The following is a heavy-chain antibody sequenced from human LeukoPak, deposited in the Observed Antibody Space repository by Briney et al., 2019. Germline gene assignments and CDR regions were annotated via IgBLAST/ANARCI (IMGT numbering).Heavy chain of an antibody. J-gene: IGHJ6*03. CDR3: ARLGYCSSTSCFQDYYYYMDV. D-gene: IGHD2-2*01. Sequence: GASVKVSCEASGYTFTSYGISWVRQAPGQGLEWMGWISAYNGNTNYAQKLQGRVTMTTDTSTSTAYMELRSLRSDDTAVYYCARLGYCSSTSCFQDYYYYMDVWGKGTTVTVSS. CDR2: ISAYNGNT. V-gene: IGHV1-18*01. CDR1: GYTFTSYG.